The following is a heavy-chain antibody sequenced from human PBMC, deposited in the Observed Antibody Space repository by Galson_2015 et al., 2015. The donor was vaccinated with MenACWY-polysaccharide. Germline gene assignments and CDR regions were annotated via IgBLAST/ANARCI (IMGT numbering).Heavy chain of an antibody. Sequence: SLRLSCAASGFTFTSYAMSWVRQAPGKGLEWVSAIRSSGNNTYYADSVKGRFTISRDNSKNTLYLQMNSLRAEDTAVYYCAKDSTNCWSLAARFDPWGQGTLVTVSS. V-gene: IGHV3-23*01. D-gene: IGHD3-3*01. J-gene: IGHJ5*02. CDR1: GFTFTSYA. CDR3: AKDSTNCWSLAARFDP. CDR2: IRSSGNNT.